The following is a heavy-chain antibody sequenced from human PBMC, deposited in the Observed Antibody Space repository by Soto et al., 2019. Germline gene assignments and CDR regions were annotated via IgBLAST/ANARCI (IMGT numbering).Heavy chain of an antibody. Sequence: TGGSLRLSCAASGFTFSSYSMNWVRQAPGKGLEWVSYISSSSSTIYYADSVKGRFTISRDNAKNSLYLQMNSLRDEDTAVYYCARDMAAAGTGYYYYGMDVWGQGTTVTVSS. D-gene: IGHD6-13*01. CDR2: ISSSSSTI. CDR1: GFTFSSYS. V-gene: IGHV3-48*02. CDR3: ARDMAAAGTGYYYYGMDV. J-gene: IGHJ6*02.